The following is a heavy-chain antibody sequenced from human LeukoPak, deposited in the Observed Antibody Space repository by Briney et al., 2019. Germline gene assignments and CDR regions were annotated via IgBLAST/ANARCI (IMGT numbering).Heavy chain of an antibody. CDR3: ARGPKTAYCGGDCYGGEDY. D-gene: IGHD2-21*02. CDR2: INHSGST. V-gene: IGHV4-34*01. CDR1: GGSFSGYY. Sequence: SETLSLTCAVYGGSFSGYYWSWIRQPPGKGLEWIGEINHSGSTDCNPSLKSRVTISVDTSKNQFSLKLSSVTAADTAVYYCARGPKTAYCGGDCYGGEDYWGQGTLVTVSS. J-gene: IGHJ4*02.